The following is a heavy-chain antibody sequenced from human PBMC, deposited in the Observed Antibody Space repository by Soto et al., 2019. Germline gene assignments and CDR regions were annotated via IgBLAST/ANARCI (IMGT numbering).Heavy chain of an antibody. CDR2: IYWNDDK. CDR1: GFSLSTSGVG. Sequence: QITLKESGPTLVKPTQTLTLTCTFSGFSLSTSGVGVGWIRQPPGKALEWLALIYWNDDKRYSPSLKSRLTITKDPSKNQVVLTMTNMDPVDTAIYYCAHRGYDYVWGRLPFDYWGQGTLVPVSS. J-gene: IGHJ4*02. D-gene: IGHD3-16*01. V-gene: IGHV2-5*01. CDR3: AHRGYDYVWGRLPFDY.